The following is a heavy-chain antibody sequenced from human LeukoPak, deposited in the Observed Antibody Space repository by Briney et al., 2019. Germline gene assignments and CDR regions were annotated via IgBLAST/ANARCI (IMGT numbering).Heavy chain of an antibody. J-gene: IGHJ4*02. Sequence: SETLSLTCAVSGYSISSGYYWGWIRQPPGKGLEWIGSIYHSGSTYYNPSLKSRVTISVDTSKNQFSLKLSSVTAADTAVYYCARKGVAVASFDYWGQGTLVTASS. CDR3: ARKGVAVASFDY. V-gene: IGHV4-38-2*01. D-gene: IGHD6-19*01. CDR2: IYHSGST. CDR1: GYSISSGYY.